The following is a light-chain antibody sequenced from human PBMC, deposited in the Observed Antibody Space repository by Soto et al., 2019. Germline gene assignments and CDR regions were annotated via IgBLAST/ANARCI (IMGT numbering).Light chain of an antibody. V-gene: IGKV3-11*01. J-gene: IGKJ3*01. CDR3: QQRSNWPPEVT. CDR1: HSVSSS. Sequence: EIVLTQSPDTLSLSPGESATRSCRASHSVSSSLAWYQQKPGQAPRLLIYDASNRATGIPARFSGSGSGTDFTLTISSLEPEDFAVYYCQQRSNWPPEVTFGPGTKVDIK. CDR2: DAS.